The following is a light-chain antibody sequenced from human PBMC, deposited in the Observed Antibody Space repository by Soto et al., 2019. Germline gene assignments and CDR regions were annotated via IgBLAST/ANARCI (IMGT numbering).Light chain of an antibody. CDR1: QSLVYSDGNTY. CDR3: MQGTHWPPT. Sequence: DVVMTQSPLSLPVTLGQPASISCRSGQSLVYSDGNTYLSWFQQRPGQSPRRLIYKVSNRDSGVPDRFSGSGSGTDFTLKISRVEAEDLGVYYCMQGTHWPPTFGGGTKVDIK. CDR2: KVS. V-gene: IGKV2-30*01. J-gene: IGKJ4*01.